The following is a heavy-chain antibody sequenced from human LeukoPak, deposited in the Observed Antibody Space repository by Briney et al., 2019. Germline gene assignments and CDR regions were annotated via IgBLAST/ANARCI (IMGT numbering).Heavy chain of an antibody. CDR3: AREIRGSECNFDY. D-gene: IGHD5-12*01. V-gene: IGHV4-39*07. J-gene: IGHJ4*02. CDR2: IYYSGST. Sequence: SETLSLTCTVSGGSISSSSYYWGWIRQPPGKGLEWIGSIYYSGSTYYNPSLKSRVTISVDTSKNQFSLKLSSVTAADTAVYYCAREIRGSECNFDYWGQGTLVTVSS. CDR1: GGSISSSSYY.